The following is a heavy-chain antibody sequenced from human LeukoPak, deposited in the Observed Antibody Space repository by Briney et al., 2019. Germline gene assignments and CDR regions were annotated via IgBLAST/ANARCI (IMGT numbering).Heavy chain of an antibody. V-gene: IGHV1-69*02. CDR1: GGTFSSYT. J-gene: IGHJ4*02. D-gene: IGHD2-2*01. CDR3: ARPGRYCSSTSCYHYFDY. Sequence: ASVKVSCKASGGTFSSYTISWVRQAPGQGLEWMGRIIPILGIANYAQKFQGRVTITADKSTSTAYMELSSLRSEDTAVYYCARPGRYCSSTSCYHYFDYWGQGTLVTVSS. CDR2: IIPILGIA.